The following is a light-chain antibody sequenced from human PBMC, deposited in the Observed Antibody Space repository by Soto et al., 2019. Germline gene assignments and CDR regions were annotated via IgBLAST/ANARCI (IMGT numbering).Light chain of an antibody. Sequence: EIVVTQSPGTLSLSPGERATLSCRASQSIDSNYLSWYQQKPGQAPRLIISGASTRATGTPARFSGSGSGTDFTLTISRLEPEDFAVYYCQQYGSSPQTFGQGTKVDIK. J-gene: IGKJ1*01. CDR3: QQYGSSPQT. CDR1: QSIDSNY. CDR2: GAS. V-gene: IGKV3-20*01.